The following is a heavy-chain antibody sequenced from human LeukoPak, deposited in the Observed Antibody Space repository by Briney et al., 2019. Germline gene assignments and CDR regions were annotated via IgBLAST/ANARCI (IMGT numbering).Heavy chain of an antibody. V-gene: IGHV4-39*07. CDR1: GGSISSSSHY. D-gene: IGHD2-2*01. CDR2: INHSGST. Sequence: PSETLSLTCTVSGGSISSSSHYWGWIRQPPGKGLEWIGEINHSGSTNYNPSLKSRVTISVDTSKNQFSLKLSSVTAADTAVYYCARGGSSSLRVVPAAARFRYYYYGMDVWGQGTTVTVSS. J-gene: IGHJ6*02. CDR3: ARGGSSSLRVVPAAARFRYYYYGMDV.